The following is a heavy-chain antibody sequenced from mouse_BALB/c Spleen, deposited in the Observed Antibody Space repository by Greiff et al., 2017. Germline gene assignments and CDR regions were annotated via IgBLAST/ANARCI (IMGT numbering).Heavy chain of an antibody. CDR1: GYTFSSYW. J-gene: IGHJ3*01. Sequence: VQLQESGAELMKPGASVKISCKATGYTFSSYWIEWVKQRPGHGLEWIGYINPSTGYTEYNQKFKDKATLTADKSSSTAYMQLSSLTSEDSAVYYCARRTGQLGLPFAYWGQGTLVTVSA. D-gene: IGHD3-1*01. V-gene: IGHV1S26*01. CDR3: ARRTGQLGLPFAY. CDR2: INPSTGYT.